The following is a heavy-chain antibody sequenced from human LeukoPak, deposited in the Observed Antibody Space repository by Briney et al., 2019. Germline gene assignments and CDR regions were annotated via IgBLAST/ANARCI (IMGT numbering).Heavy chain of an antibody. Sequence: ESSETLSLTCTVSGGSISSSNYYWGWIRQPPGKGLEWIGSIYYSGTIYYKPSLKSRVTISVDTSKNQFSLRLSSVTAADTAVYYCAKGHYDVVDFDYWGQGSLVTVSS. J-gene: IGHJ4*02. D-gene: IGHD4-17*01. V-gene: IGHV4-39*01. CDR1: GGSISSSNYY. CDR2: IYYSGTI. CDR3: AKGHYDVVDFDY.